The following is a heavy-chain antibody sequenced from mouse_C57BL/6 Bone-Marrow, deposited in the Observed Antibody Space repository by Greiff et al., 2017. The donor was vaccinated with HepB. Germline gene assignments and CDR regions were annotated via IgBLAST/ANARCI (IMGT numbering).Heavy chain of an antibody. CDR1: GYTFTDHT. D-gene: IGHD1-1*01. CDR3: ARRATVVPYAMDY. Sequence: VQLVESDAELVKPGASVKISCKVSGYTFTDHTIHWMKQRPEQGLEWIGYIYPRDGSTKYNEKFKGKATLTADKSSSTAYMQLNSLTSEDSAVYFCARRATVVPYAMDYWGQGTSVTVSS. CDR2: IYPRDGST. J-gene: IGHJ4*01. V-gene: IGHV1-78*01.